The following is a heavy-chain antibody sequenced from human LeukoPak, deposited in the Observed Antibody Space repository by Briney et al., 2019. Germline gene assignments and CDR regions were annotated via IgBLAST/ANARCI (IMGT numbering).Heavy chain of an antibody. D-gene: IGHD1-26*01. J-gene: IGHJ6*03. CDR2: IYQSEST. CDR1: YYSISTGYF. V-gene: IGHV4-38-2*02. Sequence: PSETLSLTCTVSYYSISTGYFWGWVRQPPGKGLEWIGSIYQSESTYYNPSLESRVPISVDTSKNQFSLSPSSVTAADTAVYFCARDRVGIRPYYMDVWGKGTTVTVSS. CDR3: ARDRVGIRPYYMDV.